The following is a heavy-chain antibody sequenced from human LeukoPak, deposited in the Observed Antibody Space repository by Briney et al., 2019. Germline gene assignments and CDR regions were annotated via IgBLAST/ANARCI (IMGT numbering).Heavy chain of an antibody. Sequence: GRSLRLSCAASGFTFSSYAMSWVRQAPGKGLEWVSAISGSGGSTYYADSVKGRFTISRDNSKNTLYLQMNSLRAEDTAVYYCAKDGSWITIFGVVIPEWFDPWGQGTLVTVSS. D-gene: IGHD3-3*01. V-gene: IGHV3-23*01. CDR2: ISGSGGST. CDR1: GFTFSSYA. CDR3: AKDGSWITIFGVVIPEWFDP. J-gene: IGHJ5*02.